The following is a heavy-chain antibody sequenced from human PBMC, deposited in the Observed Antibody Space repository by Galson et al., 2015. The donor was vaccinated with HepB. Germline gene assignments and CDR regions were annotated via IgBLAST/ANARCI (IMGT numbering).Heavy chain of an antibody. J-gene: IGHJ4*02. D-gene: IGHD2-21*01. Sequence: SLRLSCAAPGITFSTYVMSWVRQAPGKGLEWVSSIVGSGESTFYADSVKGSFTISRDNSRNTLYLQMNRLRADDTAIYYCAKTSYCDGGPCFSGYFDSRGQGALVDVSS. V-gene: IGHV3-23*01. CDR3: AKTSYCDGGPCFSGYFDS. CDR1: GITFSTYV. CDR2: IVGSGEST.